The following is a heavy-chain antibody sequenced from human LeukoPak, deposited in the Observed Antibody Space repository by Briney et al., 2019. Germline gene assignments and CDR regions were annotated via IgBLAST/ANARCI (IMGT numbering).Heavy chain of an antibody. CDR3: ARGDYFDY. CDR1: VGSISSYF. D-gene: IGHD3-16*01. Sequence: SETLSLTCTVSVGSISSYFWSWIRQPPGKGLEWIWHIYYSGSTNYNPSLKSRVTISLDTSKNHFSLKLSSVTAADTAVYYCARGDYFDYWGQGTLVTVSS. CDR2: IYYSGST. J-gene: IGHJ4*02. V-gene: IGHV4-59*08.